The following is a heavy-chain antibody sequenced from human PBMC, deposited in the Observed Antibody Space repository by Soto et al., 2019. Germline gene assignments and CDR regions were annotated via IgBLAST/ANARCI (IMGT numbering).Heavy chain of an antibody. CDR1: GGSISSGGYY. Sequence: SETLSLTCTVSGGSISSGGYYWSWIRQHPGKGLEWIGYIYYSGSTYYNPSLKSRVTISVDTSKNQFSLKLSSVTAADTAVYYCERDGRGVPFFDPWGQGTLVTVSS. CDR2: IYYSGST. CDR3: ERDGRGVPFFDP. V-gene: IGHV4-31*03. J-gene: IGHJ5*02. D-gene: IGHD3-10*01.